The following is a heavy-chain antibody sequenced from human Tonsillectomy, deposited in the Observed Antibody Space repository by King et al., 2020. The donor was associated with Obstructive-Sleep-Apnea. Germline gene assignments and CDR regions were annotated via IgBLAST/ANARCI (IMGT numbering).Heavy chain of an antibody. J-gene: IGHJ4*02. CDR1: GGSISSYY. D-gene: IGHD3-22*01. Sequence: QLQESGPGLVKPSETLSLTCTVSGGSISSYYWSWIRQPPGKGLEWIGYIYYSGSTNYNPSLKSRVTIAVDTSKNQFSLKLSSVTAADTDVYYCASRGRYYDQYYFDYWGQGTLVTVSS. V-gene: IGHV4-59*01. CDR3: ASRGRYYDQYYFDY. CDR2: IYYSGST.